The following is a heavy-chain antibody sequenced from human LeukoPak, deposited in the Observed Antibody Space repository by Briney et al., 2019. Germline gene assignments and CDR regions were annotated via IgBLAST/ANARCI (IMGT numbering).Heavy chain of an antibody. D-gene: IGHD2-2*01. CDR3: ARRYCSSTSCYYFDY. V-gene: IGHV1-2*02. J-gene: IGHJ4*02. CDR1: GYTFTDYY. CDR2: INVNRGGT. Sequence: ASVTVSCKASGYTFTDYYMHWVRQAPGQGLEWMGWINVNRGGTNYAQRFQGRVTMTRDTSITTAYMELSRLKSDDTAVYYCARRYCSSTSCYYFDYWGQGTLVTVSS.